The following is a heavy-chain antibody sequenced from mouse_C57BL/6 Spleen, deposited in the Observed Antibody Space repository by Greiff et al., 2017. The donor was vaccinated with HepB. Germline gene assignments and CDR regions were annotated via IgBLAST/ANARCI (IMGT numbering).Heavy chain of an antibody. Sequence: EVKLVESGGDLVKPGGSLKLSCAASGFTFSSYGMSWVRQTPDKRLEWVATISSGGSYTYYPDSVKGRFTISRDNAKNTLYLQMSSLKSEDTAMYYCARRDYDEGWFAYWGQGTLVTVSA. D-gene: IGHD2-3*01. CDR1: GFTFSSYG. CDR2: ISSGGSYT. J-gene: IGHJ3*01. CDR3: ARRDYDEGWFAY. V-gene: IGHV5-6*02.